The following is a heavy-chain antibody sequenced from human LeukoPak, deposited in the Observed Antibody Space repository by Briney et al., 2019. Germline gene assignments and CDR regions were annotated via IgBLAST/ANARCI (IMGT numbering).Heavy chain of an antibody. Sequence: GGSLRLSCAASGFTFSSYAMSWVRQAPGKGLEWVSAISGSGGSTYYADSVKGRFTISRDNSKNTLYLQMDSLRVEDTAIYYCAERSYGDYYYGMDVWGQGTTVTVSS. D-gene: IGHD4-17*01. J-gene: IGHJ6*02. CDR3: AERSYGDYYYGMDV. V-gene: IGHV3-23*01. CDR1: GFTFSSYA. CDR2: ISGSGGST.